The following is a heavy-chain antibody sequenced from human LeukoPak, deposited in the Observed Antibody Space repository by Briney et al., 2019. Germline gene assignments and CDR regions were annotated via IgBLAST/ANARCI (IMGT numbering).Heavy chain of an antibody. D-gene: IGHD6-13*01. CDR1: GFTFSSSA. CDR2: IVVGTGNT. V-gene: IGHV1-58*02. J-gene: IGHJ6*02. Sequence: ASVKVSCKASGFTFSSSAIQWVRQSRGQRLEWIGWIVVGTGNTNYAQKLQERVTITRDMSTSTAYMELSSLRSKDTAVYYCAATISADTDYYGMDVWGQGTTVTVSS. CDR3: AATISADTDYYGMDV.